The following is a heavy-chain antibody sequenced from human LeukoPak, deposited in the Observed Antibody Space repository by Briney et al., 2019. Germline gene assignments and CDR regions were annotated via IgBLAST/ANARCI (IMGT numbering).Heavy chain of an antibody. D-gene: IGHD1/OR15-1a*01. J-gene: IGHJ4*02. CDR1: GFTFASYA. CDR2: ISGSGGNT. Sequence: PGGFLRLSCAASGFTFASYAMSWVRQAPGKGLEWVSTISGSGGNTYYADSVKGRFTISRDNSKNTLYLQMNSLRAEDTAVYYCANSPNINYWGQGTLVTVSS. V-gene: IGHV3-23*01. CDR3: ANSPNINY.